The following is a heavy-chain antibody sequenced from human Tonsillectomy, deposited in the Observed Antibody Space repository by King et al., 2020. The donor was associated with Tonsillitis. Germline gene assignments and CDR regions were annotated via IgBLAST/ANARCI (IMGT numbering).Heavy chain of an antibody. J-gene: IGHJ4*02. CDR1: GFTFSSYA. V-gene: IGHV3-23*01. CDR3: AGGYSYGDDY. Sequence: VQLLESGGGLVQPGGSLRLSCAASGFTFSSYAMRWVRQAPGKGLEWVSSISGSGGTTYYADSVKGRFTISRDNSKSTLFLQMNSLRAEDTAVYYCAGGYSYGDDYWGQGTLVTVSS. D-gene: IGHD5-18*01. CDR2: ISGSGGTT.